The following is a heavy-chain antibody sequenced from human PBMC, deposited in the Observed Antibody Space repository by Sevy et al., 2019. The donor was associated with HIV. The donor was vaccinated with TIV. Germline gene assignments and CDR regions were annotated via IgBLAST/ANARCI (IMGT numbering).Heavy chain of an antibody. CDR1: GYSMTSGYF. CDR2: IYHSGST. CDR3: ARVDSSGGSDY. D-gene: IGHD6-25*01. J-gene: IGHJ4*02. V-gene: IGHV4-38-2*01. Sequence: SETLSLTCAVSGYSMTSGYFWGWLRPSPGKRLEGIGSIYHSGSTYYSSSFKSRVTLSVDTSKNQFSLKVRSVTAADTAVYYCARVDSSGGSDYWGQGTLVTVSS.